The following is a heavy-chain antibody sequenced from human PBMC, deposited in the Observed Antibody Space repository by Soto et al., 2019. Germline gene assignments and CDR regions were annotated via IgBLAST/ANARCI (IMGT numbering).Heavy chain of an antibody. Sequence: QPGGSLRLSCAASGFTFSSYEMNWVRQAPGKGLEWVSYISSSGSTIYYADSVKGRFTISRDNAKNSLYLQMNSLRAEDTAVYYCARGSMIYGAFDIWGQGTMVTVSS. CDR3: ARGSMIYGAFDI. CDR2: ISSSGSTI. CDR1: GFTFSSYE. J-gene: IGHJ3*02. V-gene: IGHV3-48*03. D-gene: IGHD3-22*01.